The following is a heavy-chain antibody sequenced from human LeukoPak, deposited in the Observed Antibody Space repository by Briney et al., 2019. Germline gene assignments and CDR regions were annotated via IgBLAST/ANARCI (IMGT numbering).Heavy chain of an antibody. Sequence: PGGSLRLSCAASGFTFSGYEMNWVRQAPGKGLESVSYITGSGSAVFYSDSVKGRFTISRDNAENSLYLQMNSLRAEDTAVYYCARDQTAMANSRAFDIWGQGTTVTVSS. CDR2: ITGSGSAV. CDR1: GFTFSGYE. CDR3: ARDQTAMANSRAFDI. D-gene: IGHD5-24*01. V-gene: IGHV3-48*03. J-gene: IGHJ3*02.